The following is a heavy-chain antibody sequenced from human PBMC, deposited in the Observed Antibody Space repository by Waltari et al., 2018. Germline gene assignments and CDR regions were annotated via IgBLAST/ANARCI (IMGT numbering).Heavy chain of an antibody. D-gene: IGHD3-9*01. CDR3: ARGDDILTGYYSPPSGY. J-gene: IGHJ4*02. Sequence: QVQLVQSGAEVKKPGASVKVSCKASGYTFTSYYMHWVRQAPGQGLEWMGIINPSGGSTSYEQKFQGRVTMTRDTSTSTVYMELSSLRSEDTAVYYCARGDDILTGYYSPPSGYWGQGTLVTVSS. V-gene: IGHV1-46*01. CDR2: INPSGGST. CDR1: GYTFTSYY.